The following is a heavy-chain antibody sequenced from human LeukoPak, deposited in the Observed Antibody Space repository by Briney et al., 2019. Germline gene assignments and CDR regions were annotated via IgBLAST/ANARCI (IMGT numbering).Heavy chain of an antibody. Sequence: GGSLRLSCAASGFTFSSYWMGWVRQAPGKRLEWVANMNIDGSEKYYADSAKGRFTISRDNAKNTLYLQMNSLRTEDSALYYCVVDLSGSADYWGQGTLVTVSS. J-gene: IGHJ4*02. CDR2: MNIDGSEK. CDR3: VVDLSGSADY. CDR1: GFTFSSYW. D-gene: IGHD3-10*01. V-gene: IGHV3-7*01.